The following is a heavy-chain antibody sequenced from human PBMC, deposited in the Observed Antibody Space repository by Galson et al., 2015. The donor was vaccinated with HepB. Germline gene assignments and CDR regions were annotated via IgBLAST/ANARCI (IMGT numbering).Heavy chain of an antibody. CDR1: GFTLGNYD. CDR3: AKYQATARHYYHYPMDV. CDR2: ISADGDVT. J-gene: IGHJ6*02. D-gene: IGHD6-6*01. V-gene: IGHV3-23*01. Sequence: SLRLSCAASGFTLGNYDMSWVRQAPGKGLQWVSTISADGDVTYHADSVKGRFTVSRDNSKDTLFLQMNSLRAEDTASYYCAKYQATARHYYHYPMDVWGQGTTVTVS.